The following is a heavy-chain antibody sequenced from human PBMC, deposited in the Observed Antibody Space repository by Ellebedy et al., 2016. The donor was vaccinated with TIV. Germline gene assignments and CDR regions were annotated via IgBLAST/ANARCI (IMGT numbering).Heavy chain of an antibody. Sequence: SLKISXAASGFSFSNHGMHWVRQVPGRGLEWVSGISWSSGNIGYADSIKGRFTISRDNAKNSLYLEMNNLRPEDTALYYCAKSYSGTYFRELIDYWGQGTLVSVSS. CDR2: ISWSSGNI. J-gene: IGHJ4*02. D-gene: IGHD1-26*01. V-gene: IGHV3-9*01. CDR1: GFSFSNHG. CDR3: AKSYSGTYFRELIDY.